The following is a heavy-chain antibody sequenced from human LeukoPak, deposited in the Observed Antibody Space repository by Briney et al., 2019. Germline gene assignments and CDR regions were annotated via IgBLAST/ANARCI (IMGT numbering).Heavy chain of an antibody. J-gene: IGHJ4*02. CDR3: ARVVDTAMVHYFDY. CDR1: GGTFSSYA. Sequence: SVKVSCKASGGTFSSYAISWVRQAPGQGLERMGGIIPIFGTANYAQKFQGRVTITADKSTSTAYMELSSLRSEDTAVYYCARVVDTAMVHYFDYRGQGTLATVSS. V-gene: IGHV1-69*06. CDR2: IIPIFGTA. D-gene: IGHD5-18*01.